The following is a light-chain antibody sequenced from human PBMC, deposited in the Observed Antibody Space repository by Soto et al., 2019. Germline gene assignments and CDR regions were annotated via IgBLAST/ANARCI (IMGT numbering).Light chain of an antibody. CDR1: QSVSTNS. CDR3: QQYGSSGT. V-gene: IGKV3-20*01. CDR2: AAS. Sequence: EIVLTQSPDTLSLSPGERATLSCRASQSVSTNSLAWYQQRPGQAPRPLIYAASRRATGTPDRFSGSGSGTDFTLTISRLEPEDFAVYYCQQYGSSGTFGQGTKVDI. J-gene: IGKJ1*01.